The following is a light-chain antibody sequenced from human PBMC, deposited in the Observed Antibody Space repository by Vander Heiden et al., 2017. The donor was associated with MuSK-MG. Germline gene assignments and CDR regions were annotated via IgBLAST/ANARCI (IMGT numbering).Light chain of an antibody. Sequence: QSALTQPASVSGSPGQSITISCTGTSSDVGGYNYVSWYQQHPGKAPKLMIYDVSNRPSGVSDRSSGSKSGNTASLTISGLQAEDEADYYCSSYRSNNTPLYVFGTGTKVTVL. J-gene: IGLJ1*01. CDR2: DVS. V-gene: IGLV2-14*03. CDR1: SSDVGGYNY. CDR3: SSYRSNNTPLYV.